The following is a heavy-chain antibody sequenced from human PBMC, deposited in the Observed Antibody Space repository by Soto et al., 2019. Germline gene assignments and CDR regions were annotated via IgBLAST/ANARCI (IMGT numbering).Heavy chain of an antibody. V-gene: IGHV1-69*13. Sequence: SVKVSCKASGGTFSSYAISWVRQAPGQGLEWMGGIIPIFGTANYAQKFQGRVTITADESTSTAYMELSSLRSEDTAVYYCARDRGDYDILTGYSSPSHCYGMDVWGQGTTVTVSS. J-gene: IGHJ6*02. D-gene: IGHD3-9*01. CDR2: IIPIFGTA. CDR3: ARDRGDYDILTGYSSPSHCYGMDV. CDR1: GGTFSSYA.